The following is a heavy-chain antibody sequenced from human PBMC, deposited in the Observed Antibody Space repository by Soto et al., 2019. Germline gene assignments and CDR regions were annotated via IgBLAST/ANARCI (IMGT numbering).Heavy chain of an antibody. D-gene: IGHD6-25*01. CDR1: GGFISSGGYS. Sequence: SETLSLTCAVSGGFISSGGYSWSWIRQPPGKGLEWIGYIYYSGSTNYNPSLKSRVTISVDTSKNQFSLKLSSVTAADTAVYYCARPHGGSSGWDNWFDPWGQGTLVTVSS. V-gene: IGHV4-61*08. J-gene: IGHJ5*02. CDR2: IYYSGST. CDR3: ARPHGGSSGWDNWFDP.